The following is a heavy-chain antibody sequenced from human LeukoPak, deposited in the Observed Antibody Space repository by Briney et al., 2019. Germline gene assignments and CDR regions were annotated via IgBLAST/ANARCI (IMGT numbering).Heavy chain of an antibody. Sequence: PSETLSLTCAVYGGSFSGYYWSWIRQPPGKGLEWIGEINHSGSTNYNPSLKSRVTISVDTSKNQFSLKLSSVTAADTAVYYCARCPPYGSGSYSVDYWGQGTLVTVSS. V-gene: IGHV4-34*01. J-gene: IGHJ4*02. D-gene: IGHD3-10*01. CDR1: GGSFSGYY. CDR3: ARCPPYGSGSYSVDY. CDR2: INHSGST.